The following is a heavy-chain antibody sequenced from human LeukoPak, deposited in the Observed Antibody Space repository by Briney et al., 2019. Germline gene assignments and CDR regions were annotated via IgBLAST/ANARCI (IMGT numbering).Heavy chain of an antibody. D-gene: IGHD5-18*01. CDR3: ARRGYSYGYARATYNWFDP. CDR2: INHSGST. Sequence: SETLSLTCAVYGGSFSGYYWSWIRQPPGKGLEWIGEINHSGSTNYNPSLKSRVTISVDTSKNQFSLKLSSVTAADTAVYYCARRGYSYGYARATYNWFDPWGQGTLVTVSS. J-gene: IGHJ5*02. V-gene: IGHV4-34*01. CDR1: GGSFSGYY.